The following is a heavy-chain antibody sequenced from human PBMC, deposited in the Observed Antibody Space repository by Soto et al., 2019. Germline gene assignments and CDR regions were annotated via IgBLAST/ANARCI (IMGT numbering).Heavy chain of an antibody. CDR1: GYTFTRYG. CDR3: ARVKYSPPYYCYYGMDV. D-gene: IGHD5-18*01. CDR2: ISAYNGNT. Sequence: QVQLVQSGAEVKKPGASVKVSCKASGYTFTRYGISWVRQAPGQGLEWMGWISAYNGNTNYAQKLQGRVTMTTDTSTSTAYMELRSLRSDDTAVYYCARVKYSPPYYCYYGMDVWGQGTKVTVSS. V-gene: IGHV1-18*01. J-gene: IGHJ6*02.